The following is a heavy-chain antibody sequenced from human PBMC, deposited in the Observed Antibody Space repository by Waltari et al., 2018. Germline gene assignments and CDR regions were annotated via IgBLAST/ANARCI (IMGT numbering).Heavy chain of an antibody. CDR2: INAGNGNT. V-gene: IGHV1-3*01. CDR1: GYTFTSYA. Sequence: QVQLVQSGAEVKKPGASVKVSCKASGYTFTSYAMHWVRQAPGQRLEWMGWINAGNGNTKYYKKFQGRVTITRDTSASTAYMELSSLRSEDTAVYYCASGVAVAGTGLVDYWGQGTLVTVSS. D-gene: IGHD6-19*01. J-gene: IGHJ4*02. CDR3: ASGVAVAGTGLVDY.